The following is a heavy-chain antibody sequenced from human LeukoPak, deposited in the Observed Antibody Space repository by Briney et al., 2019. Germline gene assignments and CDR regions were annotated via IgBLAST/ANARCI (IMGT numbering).Heavy chain of an antibody. CDR3: ARVHRPYCGGDCYLDY. J-gene: IGHJ4*02. V-gene: IGHV3-33*01. D-gene: IGHD2-21*02. CDR1: GFTFSSYG. CDR2: IWYDGSSK. Sequence: GRSLRLSCAASGFTFSSYGMPWVRQAPGKGLEWVAVIWYDGSSKYYADSVKGRFTISRDNSKNTLYLQMNSLRAEDTAVYYCARVHRPYCGGDCYLDYWGQGTLVTVSS.